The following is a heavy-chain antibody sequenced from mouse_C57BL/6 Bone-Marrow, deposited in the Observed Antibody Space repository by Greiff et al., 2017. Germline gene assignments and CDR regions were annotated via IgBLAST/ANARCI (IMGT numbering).Heavy chain of an antibody. J-gene: IGHJ2*01. Sequence: VQLQESGPELVKPGASVKISCKASGYAFSSSWMNWVKQRPGKGLEWIGRIYPGDGDTNYNGKFKGKATLTADKSSSTAYRQLSSLTSEDSAVYFCARGDGYYPYFDYWGQGTTLTVSS. V-gene: IGHV1-82*01. CDR2: IYPGDGDT. CDR1: GYAFSSSW. D-gene: IGHD2-3*01. CDR3: ARGDGYYPYFDY.